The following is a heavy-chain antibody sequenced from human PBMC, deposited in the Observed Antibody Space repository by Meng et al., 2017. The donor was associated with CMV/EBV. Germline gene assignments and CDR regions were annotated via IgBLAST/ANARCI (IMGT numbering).Heavy chain of an antibody. J-gene: IGHJ4*02. CDR2: ISAYNGNT. D-gene: IGHD2-2*01. Sequence: ASVKVSCKASGGTFSSYAISWVRQAPGQGLEWMGWISAYNGNTNYAQKLQGRVTMTTDTFTSTAYMELRSLRSDDTAVYYCARGPGVVVPAATDYWGQGTLVTVSS. CDR3: ARGPGVVVPAATDY. CDR1: GGTFSSYA. V-gene: IGHV1-18*01.